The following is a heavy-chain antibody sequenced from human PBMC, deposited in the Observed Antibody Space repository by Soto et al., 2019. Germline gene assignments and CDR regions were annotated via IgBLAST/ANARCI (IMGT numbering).Heavy chain of an antibody. CDR3: AHTGYDILTGYYKPFDY. Sequence: QITLKESGPTLVKPTQTLTLTCTFSGFSLSTSGVGVGWIRQPPGKALEWLALIYWDDDKRYSPSLKSRLTITKDTPKNQVVLTMTNMDPVDTATYYCAHTGYDILTGYYKPFDYWGQGTLVTVSS. V-gene: IGHV2-5*02. CDR1: GFSLSTSGVG. D-gene: IGHD3-9*01. J-gene: IGHJ4*02. CDR2: IYWDDDK.